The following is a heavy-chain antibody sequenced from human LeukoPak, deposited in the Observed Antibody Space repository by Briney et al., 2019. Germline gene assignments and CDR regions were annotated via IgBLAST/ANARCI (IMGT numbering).Heavy chain of an antibody. CDR3: ARDGSSNYGDPRIDY. Sequence: SETLSLTCTVSGGSISSGDYYWSWIRQPPGKGLEWIGYIYYSGSTYYNPSLKSRVTISVDTSKNQFSLKLSSVTAADTAVYYCARDGSSNYGDPRIDYWGQGTLVTVSS. CDR1: GGSISSGDYY. V-gene: IGHV4-30-4*08. D-gene: IGHD4-17*01. CDR2: IYYSGST. J-gene: IGHJ4*02.